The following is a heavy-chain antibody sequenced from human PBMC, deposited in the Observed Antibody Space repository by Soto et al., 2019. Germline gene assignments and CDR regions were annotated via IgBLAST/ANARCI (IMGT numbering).Heavy chain of an antibody. V-gene: IGHV3-64*01. Sequence: EVQLVESGGGLVQPGGSLRLSCAASGFTFRSYAMHWVRQAPGKGLEYVSAISSNGGSTYYANSVKGRFTISRDNSKNTLYLQMGSLRAEDMAVYYCARLNPIAAAFDYWGQGTLVTVSS. D-gene: IGHD6-13*01. CDR2: ISSNGGST. J-gene: IGHJ4*02. CDR3: ARLNPIAAAFDY. CDR1: GFTFRSYA.